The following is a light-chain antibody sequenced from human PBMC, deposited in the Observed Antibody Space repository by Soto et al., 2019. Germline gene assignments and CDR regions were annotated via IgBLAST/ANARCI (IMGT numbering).Light chain of an antibody. V-gene: IGLV2-14*03. CDR2: DVS. J-gene: IGLJ3*02. CDR1: SNDIGGYKY. Sequence: QSVLTQPASVSGSPGQSITISCTGNSNDIGGYKYVSWYQHHPGKAPKLMIYDVSNRPSGVSNRFSGSKSGNTASLTISGLQAEDEADYYCSSYTRTTTLEVFCGGTKLTVL. CDR3: SSYTRTTTLEV.